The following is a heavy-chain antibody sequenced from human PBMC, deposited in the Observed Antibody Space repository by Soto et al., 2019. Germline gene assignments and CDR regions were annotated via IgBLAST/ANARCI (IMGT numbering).Heavy chain of an antibody. Sequence: QVQLQESGPGLVKPSGTLSLTCAVSCGSISSSNWWSRVRQPPGKGLEWIGETYHSGSTNYHPSLKRRGTRSVDKSKDRSALNRSAGTAADPAVYYWAGDAGTSWCDPWGQGTLVTVAS. CDR1: CGSISSSNW. V-gene: IGHV4-4*02. CDR2: TYHSGST. CDR3: AGDAGTSWCDP. J-gene: IGHJ5*02. D-gene: IGHD1-26*01.